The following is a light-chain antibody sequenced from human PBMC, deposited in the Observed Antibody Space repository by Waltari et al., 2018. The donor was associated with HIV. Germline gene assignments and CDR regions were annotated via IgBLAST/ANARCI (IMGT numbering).Light chain of an antibody. V-gene: IGKV1-12*01. CDR1: QGISNW. J-gene: IGKJ2*01. CDR3: QQANSFPYT. CDR2: TAS. Sequence: DSQMTQSPSSVSASVGDSVSITCRASQGISNWLAWYQQKPGKAPKLLIYTASSLQSGVPSRFSGSGSGTDFTLTISNLQPEDFATYYCQQANSFPYTFGQGTKLEIK.